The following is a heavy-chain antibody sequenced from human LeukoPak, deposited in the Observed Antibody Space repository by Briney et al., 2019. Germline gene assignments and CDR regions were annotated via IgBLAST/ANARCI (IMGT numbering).Heavy chain of an antibody. Sequence: GASVKVSCKASGYTFTSYGISWVRQAPGQGLEWMGWISAYNGNTNYAQKLQGRVTMTTDTSTSTAYMELRSLRSDDTAVYYCARWAPPIDSSSWYYYFDYWGQGTLVTVSS. CDR1: GYTFTSYG. V-gene: IGHV1-18*01. CDR3: ARWAPPIDSSSWYYYFDY. D-gene: IGHD6-13*01. J-gene: IGHJ4*02. CDR2: ISAYNGNT.